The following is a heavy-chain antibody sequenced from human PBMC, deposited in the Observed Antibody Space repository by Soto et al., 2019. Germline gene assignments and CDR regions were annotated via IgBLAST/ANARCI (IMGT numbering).Heavy chain of an antibody. V-gene: IGHV4-34*01. CDR3: ARGLRGLVGATWAYYYYGMDV. CDR1: GGSLSGYY. D-gene: IGHD1-26*01. J-gene: IGHJ6*02. CDR2: INHSGST. Sequence: GIMALPSGAYGGSLSGYYRSWIGQPPERVLEVIGEINHSGSTNYNPSLKSRVTISVDTSKNQFSLKLRSVTAADTAVYYCARGLRGLVGATWAYYYYGMDVWGQGTTVTVSS.